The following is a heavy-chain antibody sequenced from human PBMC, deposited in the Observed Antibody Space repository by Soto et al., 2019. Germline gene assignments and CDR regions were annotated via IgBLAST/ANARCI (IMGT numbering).Heavy chain of an antibody. CDR3: ARARYQLLHPYYYGMDV. Sequence: PSEILSLTCTVSGGSISSYYWSWIRQSPGKGLEWIGYIHYSGSTKSNPSLKSRVTISVDTSRNQVSLKLSSVTAADSAVYFCARARYQLLHPYYYGMDVWGQGTTVNVSS. V-gene: IGHV4-59*01. J-gene: IGHJ6*02. D-gene: IGHD2-2*01. CDR1: GGSISSYY. CDR2: IHYSGST.